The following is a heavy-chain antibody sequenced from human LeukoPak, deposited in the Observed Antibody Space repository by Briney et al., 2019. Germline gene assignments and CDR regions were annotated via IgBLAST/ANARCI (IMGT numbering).Heavy chain of an antibody. CDR1: GYTFTGYY. D-gene: IGHD3-10*01. Sequence: GASVKVSCKASGYTFTGYYMHWVRQAPGQGLEWMGWINPNSGGTNYAQKFQGRVTMTRDTSISTAYMELSRLRSDDTAVYYCARDPPKSYYGSGSYGLGWFDPWGQGTLVTVSS. J-gene: IGHJ5*02. CDR2: INPNSGGT. CDR3: ARDPPKSYYGSGSYGLGWFDP. V-gene: IGHV1-2*02.